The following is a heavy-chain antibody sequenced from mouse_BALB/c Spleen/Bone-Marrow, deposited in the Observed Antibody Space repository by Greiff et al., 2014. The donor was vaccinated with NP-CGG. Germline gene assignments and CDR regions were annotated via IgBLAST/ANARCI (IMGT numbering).Heavy chain of an antibody. CDR1: GFTFTDYY. CDR3: ARFPMDY. V-gene: IGHV7-3*02. J-gene: IGHJ4*01. CDR2: IRNKAYGYTT. Sequence: VQLKQSGGGLVQPGGSLRLSCTTSGFTFTDYYMSWVRQPPGKALEWLAFIRNKAYGYTTEYSASVRGRFTIPRDNSQSILYLQMNTLRAEDSATYYCARFPMDYWGQGTSVTVSS.